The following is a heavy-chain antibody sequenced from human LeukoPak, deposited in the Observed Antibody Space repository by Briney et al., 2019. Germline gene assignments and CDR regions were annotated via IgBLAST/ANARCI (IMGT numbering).Heavy chain of an antibody. V-gene: IGHV1-2*02. CDR3: AREVWGSGWVLAFDI. CDR2: INPNSGGT. D-gene: IGHD6-19*01. J-gene: IGHJ3*02. CDR1: GYTFTGYY. Sequence: AASVKVSCKASGYTFTGYYMHWVRQAPGQGLEWMGWINPNSGGTNYAQKFQGRVTMTRDTSISTACMELSRLRSDDTAVYYCAREVWGSGWVLAFDIWGQGTMVTVSS.